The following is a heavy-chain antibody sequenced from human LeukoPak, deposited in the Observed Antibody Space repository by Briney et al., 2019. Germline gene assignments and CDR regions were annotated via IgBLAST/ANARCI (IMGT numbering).Heavy chain of an antibody. Sequence: GGSLRLSCAVSGTTLSNYGMSWVRQAPGKGLEWVAGISDSGGSTNYADSVKGRFTISRDNPKNTLYLQMNSLRAEDTAVYFCAKRGVVIRVILVGFHKEAYYFDSWGQGAPVTVSS. CDR1: GTTLSNYG. V-gene: IGHV3-23*01. CDR3: AKRGVVIRVILVGFHKEAYYFDS. D-gene: IGHD3-22*01. CDR2: ISDSGGST. J-gene: IGHJ4*02.